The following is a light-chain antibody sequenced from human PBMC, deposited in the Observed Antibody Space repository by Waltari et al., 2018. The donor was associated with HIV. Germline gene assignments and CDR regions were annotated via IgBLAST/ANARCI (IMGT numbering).Light chain of an antibody. Sequence: DIQMTQSPSTLSASVGDRVTITCRASQSISSWLAWYQQKPGKAPKLLIYKASNLESGVPSRFSGSGYGTEFTLTISGLQPGDFATYYCQQYNTYNTFGQGTKVEMK. CDR1: QSISSW. CDR3: QQYNTYNT. J-gene: IGKJ2*01. CDR2: KAS. V-gene: IGKV1-5*03.